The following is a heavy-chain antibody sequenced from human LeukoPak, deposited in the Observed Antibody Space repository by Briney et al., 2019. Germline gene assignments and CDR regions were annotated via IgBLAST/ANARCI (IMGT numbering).Heavy chain of an antibody. CDR1: GYTFTDYQ. CDR3: ARDYYGSGTYSTDY. D-gene: IGHD3-10*01. J-gene: IGHJ4*02. CDR2: IDPNSGAT. Sequence: ASVKVSCKASGYTFTDYQMHWVRQAPGQGLEWMGWIDPNSGATKYAQEFQGRVIMTRDTSIGTAHMELSSLRSDDTAVYYCARDYYGSGTYSTDYWGQGTLVTVSP. V-gene: IGHV1-2*02.